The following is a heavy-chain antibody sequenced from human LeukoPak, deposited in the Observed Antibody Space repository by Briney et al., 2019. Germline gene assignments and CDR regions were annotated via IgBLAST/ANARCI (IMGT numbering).Heavy chain of an antibody. CDR1: GGSISSSSYY. J-gene: IGHJ4*02. CDR3: ARGPPLTYDGSGYYFFDY. CDR2: IYYSGST. Sequence: PSETLSLTCTVSGGSISSSSYYWGWIRQPPGKGLEWIGSIYYSGSTYYNPSLKSRVTISVDTSKNHFSLKLSSVTAADTAVYYCARGPPLTYDGSGYYFFDYWGQGTLVTVSS. D-gene: IGHD3-22*01. V-gene: IGHV4-39*02.